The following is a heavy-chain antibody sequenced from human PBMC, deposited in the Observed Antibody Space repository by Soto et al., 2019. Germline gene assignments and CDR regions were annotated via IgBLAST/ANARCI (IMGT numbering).Heavy chain of an antibody. Sequence: ASVKVSCKASGYIFTDHYMHWVRQAPGQGLEWMGWINPNSGGTYYAQRFQGRVTMTRDTSISTAYMELSSLKSDDTAVYYCARKLPTHYSISWPLDYWGQGTLVTV. V-gene: IGHV1-2*02. CDR1: GYIFTDHY. CDR2: INPNSGGT. D-gene: IGHD3-3*02. CDR3: ARKLPTHYSISWPLDY. J-gene: IGHJ4*02.